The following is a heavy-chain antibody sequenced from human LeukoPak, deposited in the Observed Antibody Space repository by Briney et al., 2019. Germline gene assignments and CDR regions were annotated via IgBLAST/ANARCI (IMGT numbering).Heavy chain of an antibody. CDR2: INHSGST. CDR3: ARPKYDILTGYSGWFDP. D-gene: IGHD3-9*01. J-gene: IGHJ5*02. V-gene: IGHV4-34*01. CDR1: GGSFSGYY. Sequence: PSETLSLTCAVYGGSFSGYYWSWVRQPPGKGLEWIGEINHSGSTNYNPSLKSRVTISVDTSKNQFSLKLSSVTAADTAVYYCARPKYDILTGYSGWFDPWGQGTLVTVSS.